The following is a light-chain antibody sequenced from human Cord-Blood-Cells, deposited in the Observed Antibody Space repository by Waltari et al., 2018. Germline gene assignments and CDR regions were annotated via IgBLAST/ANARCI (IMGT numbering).Light chain of an antibody. Sequence: SYVLTQPPSVSVAPGKTARITCGGTNIGRKRRDWYQQKPGQAPVLVVYDDSDRPSGIPERFSGSNSGNTATLTISRVEAGDEADYYCQVWDSSSDHPVFGGGTKLTVL. CDR1: NIGRKR. CDR3: QVWDSSSDHPV. CDR2: DDS. V-gene: IGLV3-21*03. J-gene: IGLJ2*01.